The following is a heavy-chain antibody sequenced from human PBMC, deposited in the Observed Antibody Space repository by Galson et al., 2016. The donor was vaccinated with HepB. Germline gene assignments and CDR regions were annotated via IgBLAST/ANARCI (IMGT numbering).Heavy chain of an antibody. CDR2: IIPRFGTR. J-gene: IGHJ4*02. V-gene: IGHV1-69*13. CDR1: GGSSYA. D-gene: IGHD4-11*01. CDR3: ARDRDTNYGEFAY. Sequence: SVKVSCKASGGSSYAISWVRQAPGQGLEWMGGIIPRFGTRNYAQKFKGRVTIIADDSTSTAYMELSSLRSDDTAVYYCARDRDTNYGEFAYWGQGTLVTVSS.